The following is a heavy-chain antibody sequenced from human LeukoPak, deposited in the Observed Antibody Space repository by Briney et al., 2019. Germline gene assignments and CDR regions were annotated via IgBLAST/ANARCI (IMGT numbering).Heavy chain of an antibody. J-gene: IGHJ5*02. Sequence: GESLKISCKGSGYSFTSYWISWVRQMPGKGLEWMGRIDPSDSYTNYSPSFQGHVTISADKSISTAYLQWSSLKASDTAMYYCARHGASENPADCSSTSCSAGWFDPWGQGTLVTVSS. V-gene: IGHV5-10-1*01. CDR1: GYSFTSYW. D-gene: IGHD2-2*01. CDR3: ARHGASENPADCSSTSCSAGWFDP. CDR2: IDPSDSYT.